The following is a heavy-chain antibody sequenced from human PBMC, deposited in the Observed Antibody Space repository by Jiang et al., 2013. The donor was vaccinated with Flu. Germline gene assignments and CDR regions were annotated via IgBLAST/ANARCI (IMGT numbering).Heavy chain of an antibody. CDR2: ISYDGSNK. V-gene: IGHV3-30*18. Sequence: RLSCAASGFTFSSYGMHWVRQAPGKGLEWVAVISYDGSNKYYADSVKGRFTISRDNSKNTLYLQMNSLRAEDTAVYYCAKMSTEYSSGWYGVDYWGQGTLATVSS. CDR1: GFTFSSYG. CDR3: AKMSTEYSSGWYGVDY. J-gene: IGHJ4*02. D-gene: IGHD6-19*01.